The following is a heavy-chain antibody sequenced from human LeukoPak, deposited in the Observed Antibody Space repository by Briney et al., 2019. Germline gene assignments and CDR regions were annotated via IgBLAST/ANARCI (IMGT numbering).Heavy chain of an antibody. V-gene: IGHV3-23*01. CDR1: GFSFSGYA. D-gene: IGHD5-18*01. CDR2: ISESGDTT. Sequence: PGGSLRLSCAGSGFSFSGYAMTWVRQAPGKGLEWVSTISESGDTTYYADSVKGRFTISRDNSKNTLYLQMNSLRAEDTAVYYCAKDRTRGYSYGQNFDYWGQGTLVAVSS. J-gene: IGHJ4*02. CDR3: AKDRTRGYSYGQNFDY.